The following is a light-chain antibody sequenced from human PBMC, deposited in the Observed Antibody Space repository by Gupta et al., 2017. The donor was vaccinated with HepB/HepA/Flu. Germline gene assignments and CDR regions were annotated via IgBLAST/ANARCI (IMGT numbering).Light chain of an antibody. Sequence: EIVLTQSQATLSLSPGERATLPCRASQSVSSYLAWYQQKPGQAPRLLIYDASNRATGIPARFSGSGSGTDFTLTISSLEPEDFAVYYCQQRSNWPRTFGQGTKVEIK. CDR3: QQRSNWPRT. CDR2: DAS. V-gene: IGKV3-11*01. J-gene: IGKJ1*01. CDR1: QSVSSY.